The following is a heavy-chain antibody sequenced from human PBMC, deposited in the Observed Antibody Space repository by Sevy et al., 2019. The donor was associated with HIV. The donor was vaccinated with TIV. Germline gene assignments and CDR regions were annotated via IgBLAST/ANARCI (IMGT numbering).Heavy chain of an antibody. CDR1: AFTFSSYD. J-gene: IGHJ3*01. D-gene: IGHD6-13*01. Sequence: GGSLRLCCAATAFTFSSYDMHWVRQVAGKGLEWVSSIGLSGDTYFAGSVKGRFTISRDNVKNYLYLQMSSLRAGDTAVYYCARETAADAFDVWGQGTFVTVSS. V-gene: IGHV3-13*01. CDR3: ARETAADAFDV. CDR2: IGLSGDT.